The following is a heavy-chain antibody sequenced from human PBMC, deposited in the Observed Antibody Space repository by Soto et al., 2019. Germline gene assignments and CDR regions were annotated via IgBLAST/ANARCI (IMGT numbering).Heavy chain of an antibody. CDR3: ARDGGYSSSHDY. Sequence: EVQLVESGGGLVKPGGSLRLSCAASGFTFSSYSMNWVRQASGKGLEWVSSISSSSSYIYYADSVKGRFTISRDNAKNSLYLQMNSLRAEDTAVYYCARDGGYSSSHDYWGQGTLVTVSS. CDR2: ISSSSSYI. J-gene: IGHJ4*02. V-gene: IGHV3-21*01. CDR1: GFTFSSYS. D-gene: IGHD6-13*01.